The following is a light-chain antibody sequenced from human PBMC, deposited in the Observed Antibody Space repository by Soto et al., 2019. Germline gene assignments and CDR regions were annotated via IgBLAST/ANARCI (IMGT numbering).Light chain of an antibody. Sequence: PGERATLSCMSSENVRTFVDWYQQKPGQAPRLLIYGASNRATGIPARFSGSGSGTDFTLTISNLEPEDFAVYYCQQHSHWPPWTFGQGTKVDIK. V-gene: IGKV3-11*01. J-gene: IGKJ1*01. CDR3: QQHSHWPPWT. CDR1: ENVRTF. CDR2: GAS.